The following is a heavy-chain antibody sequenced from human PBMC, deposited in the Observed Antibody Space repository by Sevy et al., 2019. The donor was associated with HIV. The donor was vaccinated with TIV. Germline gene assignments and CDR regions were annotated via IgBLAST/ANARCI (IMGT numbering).Heavy chain of an antibody. Sequence: GGSLRLSCAASGFTFSSYAMHWVRQAPAKGLEWVAVISYDGSNKYYADSVKGRFTISRDNSKNTLYLQMNSLRAEDTAVYYCARCLYDSSGFYFDYWGQGTLVTVSS. CDR3: ARCLYDSSGFYFDY. V-gene: IGHV3-30-3*01. J-gene: IGHJ4*02. CDR1: GFTFSSYA. CDR2: ISYDGSNK. D-gene: IGHD3-22*01.